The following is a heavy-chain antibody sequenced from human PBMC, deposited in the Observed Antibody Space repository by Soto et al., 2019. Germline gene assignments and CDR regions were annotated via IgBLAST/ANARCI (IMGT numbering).Heavy chain of an antibody. Sequence: QVQLQESGPGLVKPSETLSLTCTVSGGSISRYYWSWIRQPPGKGLEWIGYIYYSGSTNYNPSLNSRVTISVDTSKNQFSLKLSSVTAADTAVYYCARDSTISIDYWGQGTLVTVSS. J-gene: IGHJ4*02. CDR2: IYYSGST. V-gene: IGHV4-59*01. D-gene: IGHD3-3*01. CDR1: GGSISRYY. CDR3: ARDSTISIDY.